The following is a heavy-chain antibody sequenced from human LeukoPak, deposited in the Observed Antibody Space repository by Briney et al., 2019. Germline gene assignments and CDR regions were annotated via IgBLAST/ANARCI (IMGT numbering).Heavy chain of an antibody. CDR2: TYYTGSS. J-gene: IGHJ4*02. Sequence: SETLSLTCTVSGGSISSSSYYWGWIRQPPGKGLEWIGTTYYTGSSFYNPSLKSRVTISVDTSKNQFSLKLSSVTAADTAVYYCARESQLVPLDYWGQGTLVTVSS. V-gene: IGHV4-39*07. CDR3: ARESQLVPLDY. D-gene: IGHD6-6*01. CDR1: GGSISSSSYY.